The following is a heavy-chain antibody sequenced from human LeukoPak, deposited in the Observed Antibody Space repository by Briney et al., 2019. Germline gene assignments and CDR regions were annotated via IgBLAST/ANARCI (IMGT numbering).Heavy chain of an antibody. CDR2: ISYDGSNK. V-gene: IGHV3-30*04. Sequence: PGRSLRLSCAASGFTFSSYAMHWVRQAPGKGLEWVAVISYDGSNKYYADSVKGRFTISRDNSKNTLYLQMNSLRAEDTAVYYCAKRRIRWELLSAFDIWGQGTMVTVSS. CDR3: AKRRIRWELLSAFDI. CDR1: GFTFSSYA. D-gene: IGHD1-26*01. J-gene: IGHJ3*02.